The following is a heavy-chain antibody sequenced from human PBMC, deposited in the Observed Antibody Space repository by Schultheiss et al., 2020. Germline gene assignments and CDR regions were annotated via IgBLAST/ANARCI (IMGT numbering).Heavy chain of an antibody. CDR2: INHSGST. CDR3: ARIQKAAAGGQNDY. CDR1: GGSVSNGKW. V-gene: IGHV4-4*02. Sequence: SETLSLTCGVSGGSVSNGKWWSWVRQPPGKGLEWIGEINHSGSTNYNPSLKSRVSISVDTSKNQFSLKLSSVTAADTAVYYCARIQKAAAGGQNDYWGQGTLVTVSS. D-gene: IGHD6-13*01. J-gene: IGHJ4*02.